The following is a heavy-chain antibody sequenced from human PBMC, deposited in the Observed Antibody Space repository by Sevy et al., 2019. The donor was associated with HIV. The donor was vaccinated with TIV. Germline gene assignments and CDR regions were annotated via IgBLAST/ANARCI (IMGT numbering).Heavy chain of an antibody. CDR2: INHSGST. J-gene: IGHJ5*02. CDR1: GGSFSGYY. CDR3: ARAPPVVVVPGAPSWFDP. Sequence: TLSLTCAVYGGSFSGYYWNWIRQSPGKGLEWTGEINHSGSTHYNPSLKSRVTISVDTSKNQFSLRLNSVTAADTAVYYCARAPPVVVVPGAPSWFDPWGQGTLVTVSS. V-gene: IGHV4-34*01. D-gene: IGHD2-2*01.